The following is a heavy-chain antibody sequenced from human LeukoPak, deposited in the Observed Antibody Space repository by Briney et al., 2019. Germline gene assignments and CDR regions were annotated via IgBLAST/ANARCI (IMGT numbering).Heavy chain of an antibody. Sequence: ASVKVSCKASGYTFTGYYMHWVRQAPGQGLEWMGWINPNSGGTNYAQKFQGRVTMTRDTSISTAYMELSRLRSDDTAVYYCARDRYSGSPYYMDVWGKGTTVTVSS. CDR3: ARDRYSGSPYYMDV. CDR1: GYTFTGYY. V-gene: IGHV1-2*02. D-gene: IGHD1-26*01. CDR2: INPNSGGT. J-gene: IGHJ6*03.